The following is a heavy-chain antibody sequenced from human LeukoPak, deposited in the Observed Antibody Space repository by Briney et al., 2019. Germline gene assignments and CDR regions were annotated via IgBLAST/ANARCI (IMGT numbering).Heavy chain of an antibody. D-gene: IGHD6-13*01. CDR3: ARGWGYSSSWYGEFDY. Sequence: PGGSLRLSCAASGFTFSSYWMSWVRQAPGKGLEWVANIKQDESEKYYVDSVKGRFTISRDNAKNSLYLQMNSLRAEDTAVYYCARGWGYSSSWYGEFDYWGQGTLVTVSS. V-gene: IGHV3-7*01. CDR1: GFTFSSYW. CDR2: IKQDESEK. J-gene: IGHJ4*02.